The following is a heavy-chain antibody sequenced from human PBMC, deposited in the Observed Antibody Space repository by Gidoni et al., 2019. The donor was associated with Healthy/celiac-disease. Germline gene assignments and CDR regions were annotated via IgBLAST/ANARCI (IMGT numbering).Heavy chain of an antibody. D-gene: IGHD1-26*01. J-gene: IGHJ2*01. V-gene: IGHV3-21*01. CDR2: ISRSSSYL. CDR1: GFNFSSNS. CDR3: ARAPEGWELLRGSSWYFDL. Sequence: EVQRVESGGGLVKPGGSLRLSCEASGFNFSSNSMNWIRQAHGKGLPWVSSISRSSSYLYYAASVQGRFTISRANAKTSLYLQMTSLRAEDTAVYYCARAPEGWELLRGSSWYFDLWGRGTLVTVSS.